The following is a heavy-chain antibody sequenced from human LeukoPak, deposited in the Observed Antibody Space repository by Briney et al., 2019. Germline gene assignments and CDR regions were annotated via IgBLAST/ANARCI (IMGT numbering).Heavy chain of an antibody. V-gene: IGHV3-53*01. D-gene: IGHD3-10*02. J-gene: IGHJ6*04. CDR2: IYSGGST. Sequence: GGSLRLSCAASGFTVSSNYMSWVRQAPGKGLEWVSVIYSGGSTYYADSVKGRFTISRDNAKNSLYLQMNSLRAEDTAVYYCAELGITTIGGVWGKGTTVTISS. CDR1: GFTVSSNY. CDR3: AELGITTIGGV.